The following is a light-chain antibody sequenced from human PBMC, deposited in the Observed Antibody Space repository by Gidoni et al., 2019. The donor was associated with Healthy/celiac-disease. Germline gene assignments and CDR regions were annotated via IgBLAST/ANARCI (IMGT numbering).Light chain of an antibody. V-gene: IGKV1-39*01. CDR3: QQSYSTPPIT. CDR2: AAS. J-gene: IGKJ5*01. Sequence: DIQMTQSPSSLSASVGDRVTITCRASQSISSYFNWYQQTPRNAPKTLIYAASSLQSGVPSRFSGSGSGTAFTLTISSLQPEDFATYYCQQSYSTPPITFXQXTRLEIK. CDR1: QSISSY.